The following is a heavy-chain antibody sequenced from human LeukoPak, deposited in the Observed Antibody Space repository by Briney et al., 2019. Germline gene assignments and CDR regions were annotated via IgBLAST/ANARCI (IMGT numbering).Heavy chain of an antibody. CDR3: ARDPPFDSIAADAFDI. CDR2: INPSGGST. V-gene: IGHV1-46*01. CDR1: GYTFTSYY. D-gene: IGHD6-13*01. J-gene: IGHJ3*02. Sequence: ASVKVSCKASGYTFTSYYMHWVRQAPGQGLEWMGIINPSGGSTSYAQKFQGRVTMTRDMSTSTVYMELSSLRSEDTAVYYCARDPPFDSIAADAFDIWGQGTMVTVSS.